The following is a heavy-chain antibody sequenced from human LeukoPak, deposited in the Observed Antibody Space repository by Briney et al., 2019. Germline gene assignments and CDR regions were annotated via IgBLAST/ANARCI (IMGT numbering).Heavy chain of an antibody. CDR2: INHRGST. Sequence: SETLSLNCAVYGGSFSGYYWSWIRQLPGKGLEWIGEINHRGSTNYNPSLKSRVTISVDASKNQFSLKLSSVTAADTAVYYCARTPKFTFGGVIVSALDIWGQGTMVTVSS. J-gene: IGHJ3*02. CDR3: ARTPKFTFGGVIVSALDI. CDR1: GGSFSGYY. D-gene: IGHD3-16*02. V-gene: IGHV4-34*01.